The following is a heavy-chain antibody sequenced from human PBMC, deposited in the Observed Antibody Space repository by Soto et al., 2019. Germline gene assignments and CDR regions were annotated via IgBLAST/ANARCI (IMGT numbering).Heavy chain of an antibody. J-gene: IGHJ5*02. CDR3: ARDRPPPVTGTKTASNWFDP. CDR2: IYYSGST. V-gene: IGHV4-59*01. Sequence: SETLSLTCTVSGGSISSYYWSWIRQPPGKGLEWIGYIYYSGSTNYNPSLKSRVTISVDTSKNQFSLKLSSVTAADTAVYYCARDRPPPVTGTKTASNWFDPWGQGTLVTVPQ. D-gene: IGHD1-7*01. CDR1: GGSISSYY.